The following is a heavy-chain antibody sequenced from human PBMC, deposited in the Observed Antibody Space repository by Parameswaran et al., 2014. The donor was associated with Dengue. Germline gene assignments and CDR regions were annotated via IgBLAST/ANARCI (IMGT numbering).Heavy chain of an antibody. D-gene: IGHD6-19*01. CDR3: ARQGSGWDAFDY. V-gene: IGHV3-21*01. J-gene: IGHJ4*02. CDR2: ISSSSSYI. Sequence: PGKGLEWVSSISSSSSYIYYADSVKGRFTISRDNAKNSLYLQMNSLRAEDTAVYYCARQGSGWDAFDYWGQGTLVTVSS.